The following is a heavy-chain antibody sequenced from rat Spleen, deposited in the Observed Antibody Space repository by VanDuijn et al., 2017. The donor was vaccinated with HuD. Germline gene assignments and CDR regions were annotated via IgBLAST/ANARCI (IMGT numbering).Heavy chain of an antibody. J-gene: IGHJ4*01. V-gene: IGHV5-20*01. CDR2: ITYDGVST. CDR1: GLSFSDYY. Sequence: EVHLVESGGGLVQSGRSLKLSCAASGLSFSDYYMAWVRQAPTKGLEWVASITYDGVSTYYRDSVKGRFTISRDNAKSTRYLQMDSLRSEDTATYYCTTDWVQVMDAWGQGASVTVSS. CDR3: TTDWVQVMDA. D-gene: IGHD1-5*01.